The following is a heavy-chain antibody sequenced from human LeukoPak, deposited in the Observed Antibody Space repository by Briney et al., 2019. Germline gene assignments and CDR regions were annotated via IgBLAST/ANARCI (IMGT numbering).Heavy chain of an antibody. V-gene: IGHV4-34*01. CDR3: ARTVVPLGFDI. CDR2: INHSGST. J-gene: IGHJ3*02. Sequence: PSETLSLTCAVYGGSFSGYYWSWLRHPPGKGLEWIGEINHSGSTNYNPSLKSRVTISVDTSKNQFSLKLSSVTAADTAVYYCARTVVPLGFDIWGQGTMVTVSS. D-gene: IGHD2-2*01. CDR1: GGSFSGYY.